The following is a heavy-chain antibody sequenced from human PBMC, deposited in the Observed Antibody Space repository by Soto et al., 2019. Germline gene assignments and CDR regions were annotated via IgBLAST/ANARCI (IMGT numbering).Heavy chain of an antibody. CDR1: GYSFTRFW. Sequence: DSLKISCTGSGYSFTRFWIGWVRHMPGKVVEWMGIIYPGDSDTRYSPSFQGQVTISADKSISTAYLQWSSLKASDTAMYYCARRAYSSSWYLGGASDIWGQGTMVTVSS. D-gene: IGHD6-13*01. V-gene: IGHV5-51*01. CDR2: IYPGDSDT. CDR3: ARRAYSSSWYLGGASDI. J-gene: IGHJ3*02.